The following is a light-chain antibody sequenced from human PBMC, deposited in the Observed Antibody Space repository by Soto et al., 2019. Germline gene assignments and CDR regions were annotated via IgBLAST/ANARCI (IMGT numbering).Light chain of an antibody. CDR2: GAS. CDR3: QHRSNG. CDR1: QSVGSY. V-gene: IGKV3-11*01. Sequence: ETVLTQSPDTLSLSPGERVTLSCRASQSVGSYLVWYQQKPGQAPRLLIYGASNRATGIPARFSGSGSGTDVTLTISSVPPEDFAVYYCQHRSNGFGQGTKLVIK. J-gene: IGKJ2*01.